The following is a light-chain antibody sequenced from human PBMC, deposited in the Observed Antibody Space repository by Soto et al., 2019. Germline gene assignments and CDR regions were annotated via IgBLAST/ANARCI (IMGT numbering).Light chain of an antibody. CDR2: GAS. J-gene: IGKJ4*01. V-gene: IGKV1-9*01. CDR1: HDIRSY. Sequence: DIQLTQSPSFLSASVGDRITITCRASHDIRSYLAWYQQKPAKAPKLLIYGASTLQSGVPSRFSGSGSGTEFTLTIRSLQPEDFASYYCQQLDRYPFTFGGGTKVEI. CDR3: QQLDRYPFT.